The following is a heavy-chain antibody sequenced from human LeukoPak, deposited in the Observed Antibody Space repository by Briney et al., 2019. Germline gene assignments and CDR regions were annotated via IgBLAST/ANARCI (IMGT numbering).Heavy chain of an antibody. CDR1: GFTFSSYA. J-gene: IGHJ6*03. CDR3: ARGLSRGSYYYYYMDV. D-gene: IGHD5/OR15-5a*01. V-gene: IGHV3-64*01. Sequence: GGSLRLSCAASGFTFSSYAMRWVRQAPGKGLEYVSAISSNGGSTYYANSVKGRFTISRDNSKNTLYLQMGSLRAEDMAVYYCARGLSRGSYYYYYMDVWGKGTTVTVSS. CDR2: ISSNGGST.